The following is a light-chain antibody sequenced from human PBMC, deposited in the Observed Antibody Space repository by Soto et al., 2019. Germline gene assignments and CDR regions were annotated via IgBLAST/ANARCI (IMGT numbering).Light chain of an antibody. CDR2: DVS. Sequence: QSALTQPRSVSGSPGQSVTISCTGTSRDVGAYNYVSWYQQHPGKAPKLIIYDVSKWPSGVPDRFSGSKSGNTASLTISGLQAEDEADYYCAAWDDSLNVVLFGGGTKLTVL. V-gene: IGLV2-11*01. CDR3: AAWDDSLNVVL. J-gene: IGLJ3*02. CDR1: SRDVGAYNY.